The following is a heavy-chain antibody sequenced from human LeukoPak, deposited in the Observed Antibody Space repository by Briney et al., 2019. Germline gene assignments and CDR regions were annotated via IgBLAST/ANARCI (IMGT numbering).Heavy chain of an antibody. CDR1: GGSISSYY. V-gene: IGHV4-59*08. J-gene: IGHJ4*02. Sequence: SETLSLTCTVSGGSISSYYWSWIRQPPGKGLEWIGYIYYSGSTNYNPSLKSRVTISVDTSKNQFSLKLSSVTAADTAVYYCARFWLSGYYDSSGYLDYWGQGTLVTVSS. D-gene: IGHD3-22*01. CDR3: ARFWLSGYYDSSGYLDY. CDR2: IYYSGST.